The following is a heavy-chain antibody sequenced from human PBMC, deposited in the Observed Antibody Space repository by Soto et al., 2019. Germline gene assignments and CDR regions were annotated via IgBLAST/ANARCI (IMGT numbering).Heavy chain of an antibody. Sequence: ASVKVSCKASGYTFTSYGISWVRQAPGQGLEWMGWISAYNGNTKYAQKLQGRVTITRDTSASTAYMELSSLRSEDTAVYYCARDFVGGQGTNWRGYYYYYMDVWGKGTTVTVSS. CDR1: GYTFTSYG. V-gene: IGHV1-18*01. CDR2: ISAYNGNT. CDR3: ARDFVGGQGTNWRGYYYYYMDV. J-gene: IGHJ6*03. D-gene: IGHD7-27*01.